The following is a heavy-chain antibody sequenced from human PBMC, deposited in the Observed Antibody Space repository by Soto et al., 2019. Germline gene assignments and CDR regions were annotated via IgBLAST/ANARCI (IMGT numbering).Heavy chain of an antibody. Sequence: GSSVKVSCKASGYTFTRYTMNWVRQAPGQRLEWMGWINPDNGNTKSSQKFQDRVIITRDTSASTAYMDLSSLRSEDTAVYYCERGIATGHLHPWGQETLVTAPQ. CDR3: ERGIATGHLHP. CDR2: INPDNGNT. CDR1: GYTFTRYT. J-gene: IGHJ5*02. V-gene: IGHV1-3*01. D-gene: IGHD6-13*01.